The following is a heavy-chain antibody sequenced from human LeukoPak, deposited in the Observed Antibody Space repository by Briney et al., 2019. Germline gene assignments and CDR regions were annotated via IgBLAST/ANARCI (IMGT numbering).Heavy chain of an antibody. CDR1: GGSISSGGYS. J-gene: IGHJ3*02. Sequence: SETLSLTCAVSGGSISSGGYSWRWIRQPPGKGLEWIGYIYHSGSTYYNPSPKSRVTISVDRSKNQFSLKLSSVTAADTAVYYCASQPNYYDSSGYARMGAFDIWGQGTMVTVSS. V-gene: IGHV4-30-2*01. CDR3: ASQPNYYDSSGYARMGAFDI. CDR2: IYHSGST. D-gene: IGHD3-22*01.